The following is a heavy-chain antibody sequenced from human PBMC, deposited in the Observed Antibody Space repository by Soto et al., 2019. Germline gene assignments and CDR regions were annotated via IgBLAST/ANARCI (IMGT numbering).Heavy chain of an antibody. CDR2: IIPIFGTA. V-gene: IGHV1-69*12. Sequence: QVQLVQSGAEVKKPGSSVKVSCKASGGTFSSYAISWVRQAPGQGLEWMGGIIPIFGTADYAQKFQGRDTIIADESTSTDYMELRSLRSEDTAVYYGARLGYCISTSCLGYYFDYWGQGTLVTVSS. CDR3: ARLGYCISTSCLGYYFDY. CDR1: GGTFSSYA. D-gene: IGHD2-2*01. J-gene: IGHJ4*02.